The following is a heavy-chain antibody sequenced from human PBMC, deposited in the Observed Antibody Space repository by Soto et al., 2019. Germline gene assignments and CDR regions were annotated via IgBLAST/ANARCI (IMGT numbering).Heavy chain of an antibody. CDR1: GYTFSRVS. Sequence: PGGPLRLSCEASGYTFSRVSMNWVRQAPGKGLEWVASISSGGSDTWYADSVKGGFIISRNNAQSSLFLQMNTLRPEDTAMYYCARVDYWGPGTQVAVSS. V-gene: IGHV3-21*01. J-gene: IGHJ4*02. CDR3: ARVDY. CDR2: ISSGGSDT.